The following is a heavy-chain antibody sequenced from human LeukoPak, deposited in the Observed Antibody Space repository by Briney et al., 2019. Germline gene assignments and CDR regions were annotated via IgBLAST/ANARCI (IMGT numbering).Heavy chain of an antibody. Sequence: LTGGSLRLSCAASGFAFSSYAMSWVSQDPGKGLEWVSVTSGSGGKPYYADSVKGRFTISRDNSKNTLYLHMNSLRAEDTALYYCAKETGIILVRGAVDYWGQGTLVTVSS. V-gene: IGHV3-23*01. CDR1: GFAFSSYA. D-gene: IGHD3-10*01. CDR2: TSGSGGKP. J-gene: IGHJ4*02. CDR3: AKETGIILVRGAVDY.